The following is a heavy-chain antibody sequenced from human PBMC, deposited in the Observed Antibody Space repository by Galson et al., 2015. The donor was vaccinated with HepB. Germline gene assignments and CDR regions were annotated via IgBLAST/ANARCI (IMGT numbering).Heavy chain of an antibody. V-gene: IGHV1-2*02. CDR1: EYTFTGYY. CDR3: ARVYGSGIYSDQYYSDY. D-gene: IGHD3-10*01. Sequence: SVKVSCKASEYTFTGYYMHWVRQAPGQGLEWMGWINPNSGGTNYAQKFQGRVTMTRDTSISTAYMELSRLRSDDTAVYYCARVYGSGIYSDQYYSDYSRQGTLVTVSS. J-gene: IGHJ4*02. CDR2: INPNSGGT.